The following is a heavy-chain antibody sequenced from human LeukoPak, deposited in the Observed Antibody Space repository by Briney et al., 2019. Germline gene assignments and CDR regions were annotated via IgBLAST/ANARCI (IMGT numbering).Heavy chain of an antibody. J-gene: IGHJ4*02. CDR1: GGTFSSYA. D-gene: IGHD3-3*01. CDR2: IIPIFGTA. V-gene: IGHV1-69*01. CDR3: ARGVSYYDFWSGYWDLYFDY. Sequence: SVKVSCKASGGTFSSYAISWVRQAPGQGLEWMGGIIPIFGTANYAQKFQGRVTNTADESTSTAYMDLSSLRSEDTAVYYCARGVSYYDFWSGYWDLYFDYWGQGTLVTVSS.